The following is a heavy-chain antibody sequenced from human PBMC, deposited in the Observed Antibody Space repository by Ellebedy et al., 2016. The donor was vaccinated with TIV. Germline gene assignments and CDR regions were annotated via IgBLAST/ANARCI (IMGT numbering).Heavy chain of an antibody. CDR1: GGSISSYY. CDR2: IYYSGST. D-gene: IGHD5-24*01. V-gene: IGHV4-59*01. J-gene: IGHJ4*02. CDR3: ARAAGYRSPLGY. Sequence: MPSETLSLTCTVSGGSISSYYGSWIRQRPGKGLEWIGYIYYSGSTNYNPSLKSRVTISVDTSKNQFSLKLSSVTAADTAVYYCARAAGYRSPLGYWGQGTLVTVSS.